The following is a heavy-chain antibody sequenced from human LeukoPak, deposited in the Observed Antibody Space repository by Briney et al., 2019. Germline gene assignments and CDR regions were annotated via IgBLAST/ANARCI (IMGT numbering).Heavy chain of an antibody. D-gene: IGHD3-22*01. CDR1: GFTFDDYA. CDR3: AKVGDSSGYYLDY. Sequence: GGSLRLSCAASGFTFDDYAMHWVRQAPGKGLEWVSGISWNSGSIGYADSVKGRFTISRDNAKNSLYLQMNSLRAEDTALYYCAKVGDSSGYYLDYRGQGTLVTVSS. V-gene: IGHV3-9*01. CDR2: ISWNSGSI. J-gene: IGHJ4*02.